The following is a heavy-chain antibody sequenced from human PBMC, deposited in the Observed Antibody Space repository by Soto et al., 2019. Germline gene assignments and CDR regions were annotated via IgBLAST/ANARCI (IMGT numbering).Heavy chain of an antibody. V-gene: IGHV3-53*01. CDR1: GFIVSSNY. CDR3: ARKLVTASADYHGMDV. CDR2: IYSGGST. Sequence: PGGSLRLSCEASGFIVSSNYMSWVRQAPGKGLEWVSVIYSGGSTYYADSVKGRFTISRDNSKNTLYLQMNSLRAEDTAVYYCARKLVTASADYHGMDVWGQGTTVTVSS. D-gene: IGHD2-21*02. J-gene: IGHJ6*02.